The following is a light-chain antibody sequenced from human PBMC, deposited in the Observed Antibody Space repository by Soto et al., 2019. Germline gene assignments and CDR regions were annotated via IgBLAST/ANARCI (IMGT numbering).Light chain of an antibody. J-gene: IGKJ1*01. CDR2: GAS. V-gene: IGKV1-16*02. CDR3: HQYSTYPWT. CDR1: QDISNY. Sequence: DIPMTQSPSSLSASVGDRVTITCRASQDISNYLVWFQQKPGKAPKPLIYGASSLITGVPSKFSGSGFGTEFTLTITSLQPEDLATYYCHQYSTYPWTFGQGTKVEIK.